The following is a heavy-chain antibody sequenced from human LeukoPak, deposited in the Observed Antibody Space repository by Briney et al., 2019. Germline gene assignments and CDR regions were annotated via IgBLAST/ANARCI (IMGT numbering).Heavy chain of an antibody. Sequence: ASVKVSCKASGYTFTSYGISWVRQAPGQGLEWMGWISAYNGNTNYAQKFQGRVTITADKSTSTAYMELSSLRSEDTAVYYCARVRRDGYKEPLDYWGQGTLVTVSS. CDR3: ARVRRDGYKEPLDY. CDR1: GYTFTSYG. V-gene: IGHV1-18*01. J-gene: IGHJ4*02. D-gene: IGHD5-24*01. CDR2: ISAYNGNT.